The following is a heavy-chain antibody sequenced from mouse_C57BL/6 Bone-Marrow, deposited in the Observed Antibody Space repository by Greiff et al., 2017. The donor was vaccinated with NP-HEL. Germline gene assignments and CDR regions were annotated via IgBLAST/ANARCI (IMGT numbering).Heavy chain of an antibody. CDR2: ISSGGSYT. V-gene: IGHV5-6*01. J-gene: IGHJ2*01. CDR1: GFTFSSYG. CDR3: ARQITTVVALDY. Sequence: EVQLQQSGGDLVKPGGSLKLSCAASGFTFSSYGMSWVRQTPDKRLEWVATISSGGSYTYYLDSVKGRFTISRDNAKNTLYLQMSSLKSEDTAMYYCARQITTVVALDYWGQGTTLTVSS. D-gene: IGHD1-1*01.